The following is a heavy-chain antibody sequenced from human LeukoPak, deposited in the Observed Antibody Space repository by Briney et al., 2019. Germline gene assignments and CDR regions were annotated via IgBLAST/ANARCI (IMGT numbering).Heavy chain of an antibody. CDR3: AKAGANYYGSTSSFDY. V-gene: IGHV3-23*01. J-gene: IGHJ4*02. CDR2: ISGSDDDT. Sequence: PGGSLRLSCTASGFTFSNRAMSWVRQAPGKGLEGVSAISGSDDDTYYADSVKGRFTISRDNSKNTLYLQMNSLRAEDTALYYCAKAGANYYGSTSSFDYWGQGTLVTVSS. D-gene: IGHD3-10*01. CDR1: GFTFSNRA.